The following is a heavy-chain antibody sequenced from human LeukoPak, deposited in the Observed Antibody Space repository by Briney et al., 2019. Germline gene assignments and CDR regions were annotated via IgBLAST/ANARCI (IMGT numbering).Heavy chain of an antibody. D-gene: IGHD3-22*01. CDR2: IIPIFGTA. CDR3: ASQEYYYDSSGYTY. Sequence: SVKVSCKASGGTFSSYAISWVRQAPGQGLEWMGGIIPIFGTANYAQKFQGRVTITADESTSTAYMELSSLRSEDTAVYYCASQEYYYDSSGYTYWGQGTLVTGSS. V-gene: IGHV1-69*13. J-gene: IGHJ4*02. CDR1: GGTFSSYA.